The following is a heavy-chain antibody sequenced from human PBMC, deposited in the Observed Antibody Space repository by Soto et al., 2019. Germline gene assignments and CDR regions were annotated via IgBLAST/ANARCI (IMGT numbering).Heavy chain of an antibody. V-gene: IGHV4-30-4*01. Sequence: SETLSLTCTVSGGSMNSHDYYWGWIRQPPGKGLEWIGYIHNSGSTYYNPSLKSRVTVSVDTSKNQVSLRVRSVTVAETAMYYCVRVVEAATRHTDFDSWGQGIVVTVS. J-gene: IGHJ4*02. CDR2: IHNSGST. CDR1: GGSMNSHDYY. D-gene: IGHD2-15*01. CDR3: VRVVEAATRHTDFDS.